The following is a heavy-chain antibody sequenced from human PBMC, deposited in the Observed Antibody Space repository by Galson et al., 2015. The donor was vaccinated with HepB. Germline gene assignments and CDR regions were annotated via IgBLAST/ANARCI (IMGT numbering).Heavy chain of an antibody. CDR1: GDSVSSNSAA. V-gene: IGHV6-1*01. D-gene: IGHD2-21*01. CDR2: TYYRSKWYN. J-gene: IGHJ6*02. CDR3: ARDHGTGCGGDCYSIYYYYYGMDV. Sequence: CAISGDSVSSNSAAWNWIRQSPSRGLEWLGRTYYRSKWYNDYAVSVKSRITINPDTSKNQFSLQLNSVTPEDTAVYYCARDHGTGCGGDCYSIYYYYYGMDVWGQGTTVTVSS.